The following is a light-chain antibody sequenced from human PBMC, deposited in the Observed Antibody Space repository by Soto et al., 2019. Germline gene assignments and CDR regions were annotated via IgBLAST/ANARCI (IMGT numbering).Light chain of an antibody. J-gene: IGLJ2*01. CDR1: SSNIGSKY. Sequence: QSVLTQPPSASGTPGQRVTISCSGSSSNIGSKYVYWYQQLPGTAPKLLMYRNTLRPSGVPDRFSGSTSGTSASLAISGLRSEDEADYYCAAWDAGVSGPAFGGGTKVTVL. CDR3: AAWDAGVSGPA. V-gene: IGLV1-47*01. CDR2: RNT.